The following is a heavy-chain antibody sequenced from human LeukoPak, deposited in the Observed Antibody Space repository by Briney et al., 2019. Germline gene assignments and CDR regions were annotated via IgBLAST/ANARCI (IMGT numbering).Heavy chain of an antibody. D-gene: IGHD2-21*02. Sequence: GGSLRLSCAASGFTFSSYNINWVRQAPGKGLEWVSSISSSSSSYIYYADSVKGRFTISRDNSKNTLYLQMNSLRSEDTAVYYCAFPLYCGGDCYPAGGAFDMWGQGTMVTVSS. V-gene: IGHV3-21*04. CDR1: GFTFSSYN. J-gene: IGHJ3*02. CDR3: AFPLYCGGDCYPAGGAFDM. CDR2: ISSSSSSYI.